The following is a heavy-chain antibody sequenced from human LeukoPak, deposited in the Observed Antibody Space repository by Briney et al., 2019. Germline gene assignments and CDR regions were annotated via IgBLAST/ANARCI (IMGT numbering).Heavy chain of an antibody. CDR1: GGSVSSGSYY. CDR2: IYYSGST. CDR3: ARGIGGIAAAGYFDY. Sequence: PSETLSLTCTVSGGSVSSGSYYWSWIRQPPGKGLEWIGYIYYSGSTNYNPSLKSRVTISVDTSKNQFSLKLSSVTAADTAVYYCARGIGGIAAAGYFDYWGQGTLVTVSS. D-gene: IGHD6-13*01. V-gene: IGHV4-61*01. J-gene: IGHJ4*02.